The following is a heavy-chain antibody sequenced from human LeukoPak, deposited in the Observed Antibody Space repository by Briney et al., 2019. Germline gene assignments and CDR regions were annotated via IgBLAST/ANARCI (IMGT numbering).Heavy chain of an antibody. D-gene: IGHD1-26*01. J-gene: IGHJ2*01. CDR3: ARRREASFTYWYLDL. CDR2: INYSGST. CDR1: GDSFSGYY. Sequence: SETLSLTCAVYGDSFSGYYWSWIRQSPEKGLDWIGEINYSGSTNYNPSLRSRVTISEATSKNQFSLKLTSVTAADTAVYYCARRREASFTYWYLDLWGRGTQVTVSS. V-gene: IGHV4-34*01.